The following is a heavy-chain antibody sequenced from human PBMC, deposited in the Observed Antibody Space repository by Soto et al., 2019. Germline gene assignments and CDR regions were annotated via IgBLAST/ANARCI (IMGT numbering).Heavy chain of an antibody. CDR1: GYTFTSYY. J-gene: IGHJ4*02. CDR2: INPSGGST. Sequence: VASVKVSCKASGYTFTSYYMHWVRQAPGQGLEWMGIINPSGGSTSYAQKFQGRVTMTRDTSTSTVYMELSNLRSEDTAVYYCARGMNDIVVVVAATWIFEYWGQGTLVTVSS. D-gene: IGHD2-15*01. V-gene: IGHV1-46*01. CDR3: ARGMNDIVVVVAATWIFEY.